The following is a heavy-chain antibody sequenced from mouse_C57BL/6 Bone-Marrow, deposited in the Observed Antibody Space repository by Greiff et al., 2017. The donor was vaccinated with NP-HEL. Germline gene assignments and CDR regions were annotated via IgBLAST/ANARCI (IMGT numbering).Heavy chain of an antibody. CDR3: ARSYYYGSSHWYFDV. V-gene: IGHV1-26*01. Sequence: EVQLQQSGPELVKPGASVKISCKASGYTFTDYYMNWVKQSHGKSLEWIGDINPNNGGTSYNQKFKGKATLTVDKSSSTAYMELRSLTSEDSAVYYCARSYYYGSSHWYFDVWGTGTTVTVSS. J-gene: IGHJ1*03. CDR2: INPNNGGT. CDR1: GYTFTDYY. D-gene: IGHD1-1*01.